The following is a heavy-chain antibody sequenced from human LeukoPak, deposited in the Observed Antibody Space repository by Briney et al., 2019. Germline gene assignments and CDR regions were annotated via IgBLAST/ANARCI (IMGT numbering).Heavy chain of an antibody. Sequence: PSETLSLTCTVSGGSISSSSYYWGWIRQPPGKGLEWIGSIYYSGSTYYNPSLKSRVTISLDTSKNQFSLKLSSVTAADTAVYYCARAGSSGYYDYWGQGTLVTVSS. V-gene: IGHV4-39*07. CDR3: ARAGSSGYYDY. J-gene: IGHJ4*02. D-gene: IGHD3-22*01. CDR1: GGSISSSSYY. CDR2: IYYSGST.